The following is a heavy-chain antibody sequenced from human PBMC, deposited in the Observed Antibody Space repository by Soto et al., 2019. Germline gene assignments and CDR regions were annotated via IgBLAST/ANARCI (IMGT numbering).Heavy chain of an antibody. CDR2: IYHSGST. Sequence: SETLSLTCAVSGGSISSGGYSWSWIRQPPGKGLGWIGYIYHSGSTYYNPSLKSRVTISVDRSKNRFSLKLSSVTAADTAVYYCARASGYPFDYWGQGTLVTVSS. CDR1: GGSISSGGYS. D-gene: IGHD3-22*01. CDR3: ARASGYPFDY. V-gene: IGHV4-30-2*01. J-gene: IGHJ4*02.